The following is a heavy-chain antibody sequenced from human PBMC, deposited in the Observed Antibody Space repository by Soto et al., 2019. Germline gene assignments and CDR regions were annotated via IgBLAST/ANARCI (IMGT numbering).Heavy chain of an antibody. CDR1: GFTFSSFA. V-gene: IGHV3-23*01. CDR2: ISGSGGST. D-gene: IGHD4-4*01. CDR3: AKGPDTVTTYYYYCSMCV. Sequence: GGSLRLSCAASGFTFSSFALSWVRQAPGKGMEWVSAISGSGGSTDYADSVKCRFTIPRDNSKNTRYLQMNNLGAEDTAVYYCAKGPDTVTTYYYYCSMCVWGQGTTVTVSS. J-gene: IGHJ6*02.